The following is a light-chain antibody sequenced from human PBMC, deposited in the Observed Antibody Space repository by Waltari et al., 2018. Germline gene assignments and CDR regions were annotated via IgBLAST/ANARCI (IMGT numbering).Light chain of an antibody. CDR2: WAS. V-gene: IGKV4-1*01. CDR1: QSVLSSSDNRNY. Sequence: DIVMTQSPDSLAVSLGERATINCTSSQSVLSSSDNRNYLAWYQQKPGQPPKLLIYWASTRESGVPDRFSGSGSGTDFTLTISSLQAEDVAVYYCQQYYSTPLTFGGGTKVEIK. J-gene: IGKJ4*01. CDR3: QQYYSTPLT.